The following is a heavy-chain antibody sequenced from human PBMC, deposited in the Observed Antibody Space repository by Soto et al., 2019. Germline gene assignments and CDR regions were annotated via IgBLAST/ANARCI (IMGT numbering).Heavy chain of an antibody. J-gene: IGHJ4*02. CDR3: AKDSRFY. CDR2: ISGSGGST. V-gene: IGHV3-23*01. CDR1: EFSFSNLW. Sequence: PGGSLRLSCVASEFSFSNLWMTWVRQAPGKGLEWVSAISGSGGSTYYADSVKGRFTISRDNSKNTLYLQMNSLRAEDTAVYYCAKDSRFYWGQGSLVTVSS.